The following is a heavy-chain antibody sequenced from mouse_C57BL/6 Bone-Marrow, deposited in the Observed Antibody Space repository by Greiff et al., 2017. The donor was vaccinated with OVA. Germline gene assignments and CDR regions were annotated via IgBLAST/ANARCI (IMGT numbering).Heavy chain of an antibody. D-gene: IGHD3-3*01. CDR1: GFTFSDAW. J-gene: IGHJ3*01. CDR2: IRNKANNHAT. V-gene: IGHV6-6*01. Sequence: EVQLQESGGGLVQPGGSMKLSCAASGFTFSDAWMDWVRQSPEKGLEWVAEIRNKANNHATYYAESVKGRFTISRDDSKSSVYLQMNSLRAEDTGIYYCTRLGKGAYWGQGTLVTVSA. CDR3: TRLGKGAY.